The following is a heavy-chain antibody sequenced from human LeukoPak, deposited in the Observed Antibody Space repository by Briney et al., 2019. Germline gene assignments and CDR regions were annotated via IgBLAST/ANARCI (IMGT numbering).Heavy chain of an antibody. CDR1: GGSISSSSYY. CDR2: IYYSGST. CDR3: ATSPAPGYYYYGLGV. Sequence: PSETLSLTCTVSGGSISSSSYYWGWIRQPPGKGLEWIGSIYYSGSTYYNPSLKSRVTISADTAKNQFSLKLSSVTVADTAVYYCATSPAPGYYYYGLGVWGQGTTVTVSS. D-gene: IGHD3-10*01. V-gene: IGHV4-39*01. J-gene: IGHJ6*02.